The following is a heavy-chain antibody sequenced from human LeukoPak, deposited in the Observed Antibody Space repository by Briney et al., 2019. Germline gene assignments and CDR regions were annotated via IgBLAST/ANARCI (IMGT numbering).Heavy chain of an antibody. CDR1: GFKLDDYG. D-gene: IGHD3-22*01. Sequence: PGGSLRLSCAASGFKLDDYGMSWVRQAPGKGLEGVCDINWNGAWTGYADSVKGRFTISRDNAKNSLYLQMNSLRAEDTALYYCAGYYYDSSRGFDLWGQGTLVTVSA. CDR3: AGYYYDSSRGFDL. J-gene: IGHJ5*02. CDR2: INWNGAWT. V-gene: IGHV3-20*04.